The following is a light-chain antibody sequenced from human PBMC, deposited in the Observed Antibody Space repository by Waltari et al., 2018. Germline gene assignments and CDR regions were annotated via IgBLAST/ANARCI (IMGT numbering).Light chain of an antibody. V-gene: IGLV1-44*01. J-gene: IGLJ1*01. Sequence: QSVLTQPPSASGTPGPRVLIPCSASSSHFGSNVVNWYHQLPGTAPKLLIFNDVDRPSGVPDRFSGSRSATSASLAISGLQSDDESTYYCASWDDRLDAYVFGTGTRVTVL. CDR1: SSHFGSNV. CDR3: ASWDDRLDAYV. CDR2: NDV.